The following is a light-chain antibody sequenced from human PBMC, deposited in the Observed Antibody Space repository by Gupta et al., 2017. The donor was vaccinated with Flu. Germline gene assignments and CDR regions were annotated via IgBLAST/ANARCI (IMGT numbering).Light chain of an antibody. CDR3: KQGNNCPFA. J-gene: IGKJ1*01. V-gene: IGKV2-30*01. CDR1: PCRVYRDGNTY. Sequence: PGSPAPISCGTSPCRVYRDGNTYLDWFQQRPGQSPRLLIYHASYRDSGVPDRFSGSGSGTDFTLTISSREAEDFGIYYCKQGNNCPFAFGQGTPVEIK. CDR2: HAS.